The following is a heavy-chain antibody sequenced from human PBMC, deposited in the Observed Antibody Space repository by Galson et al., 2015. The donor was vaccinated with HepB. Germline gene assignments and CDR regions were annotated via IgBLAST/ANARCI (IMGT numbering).Heavy chain of an antibody. V-gene: IGHV4-59*12. CDR2: IYYSGST. CDR1: GGSISVYY. Sequence: ETLSLTCTVSGGSISVYYWSWLRQPPGKGLEWIGHIYYSGSTKYNPSLKSRVTMSVDTSKNQFSLKLSSVTAADTAVYYCARDGSSGYFAAFDTWGQGTMVTVSS. D-gene: IGHD3-22*01. J-gene: IGHJ3*02. CDR3: ARDGSSGYFAAFDT.